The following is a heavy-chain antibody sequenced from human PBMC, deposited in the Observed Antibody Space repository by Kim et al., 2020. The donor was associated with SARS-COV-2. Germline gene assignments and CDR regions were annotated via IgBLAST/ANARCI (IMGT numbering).Heavy chain of an antibody. CDR2: ISGSGGST. D-gene: IGHD3-10*01. Sequence: GGSLRLSCAASRFTFSSYAMSWVRQAPGKGLEWVSSISGSGGSTDYADSVKGRFTVSRDNLNNTFYLQMNSLRVDDTALYYCVKDQRPGYGSGRNYYAMDVWGQGTTVTVSS. J-gene: IGHJ6*02. V-gene: IGHV3-23*01. CDR1: RFTFSSYA. CDR3: VKDQRPGYGSGRNYYAMDV.